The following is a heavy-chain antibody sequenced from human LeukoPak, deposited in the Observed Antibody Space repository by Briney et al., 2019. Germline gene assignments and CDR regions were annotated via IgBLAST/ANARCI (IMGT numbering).Heavy chain of an antibody. Sequence: SETLSLTCTVSGGSISSYYWSWIRQPPGKGLEWIGYIYYSGSTNYNPSLKSRVTISVDTSKNQFSLKLSSVTAADTAVYYCARALRNWFDPWGQGTLVTVSS. D-gene: IGHD4-17*01. CDR1: GGSISSYY. CDR3: ARALRNWFDP. CDR2: IYYSGST. J-gene: IGHJ5*02. V-gene: IGHV4-59*01.